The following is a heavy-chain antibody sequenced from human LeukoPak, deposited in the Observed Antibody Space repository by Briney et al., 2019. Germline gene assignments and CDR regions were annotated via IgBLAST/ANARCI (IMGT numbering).Heavy chain of an antibody. J-gene: IGHJ4*02. CDR2: IYHSGST. V-gene: IGHV4-38-2*02. CDR3: ASGGPTIFGVVKKLNFDY. Sequence: PSETLSLTCTVSGYSISSGYYWGWIRQPPGKGLEWIGSIYHSGSTYYNPSLKSRVTISVDTPKNQFSLKLSSVTAADTAVYYCASGGPTIFGVVKKLNFDYWGQGTLVTVSS. CDR1: GYSISSGYY. D-gene: IGHD3-3*01.